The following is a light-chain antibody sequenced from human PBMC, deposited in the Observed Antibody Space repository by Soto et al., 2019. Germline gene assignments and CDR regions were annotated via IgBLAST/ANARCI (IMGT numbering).Light chain of an antibody. CDR2: AAS. J-gene: IGKJ4*01. CDR3: PQANSFPPT. CDR1: KGISSW. Sequence: DIQMTQSPSSVSASLGDRFTSTCLASKGISSWLDWYQHEPGKAHKLLIYAASTLQSGVPSRFSGSGSGTDFNLTISSLQPEDFATYYCPQANSFPPTFGGGTKVDIK. V-gene: IGKV1-12*01.